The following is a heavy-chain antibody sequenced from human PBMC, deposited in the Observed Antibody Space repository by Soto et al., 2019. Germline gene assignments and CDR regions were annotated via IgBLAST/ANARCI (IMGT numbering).Heavy chain of an antibody. V-gene: IGHV3-21*01. CDR2: ISSSGSYI. D-gene: IGHD3-10*01. CDR3: ARGLYYGSGSYYNGDDY. Sequence: EVQLVESGGGLVKPGGSLRLSCAASGFTFSACTMNWVRQPPGKGLEWGSSISSSGSYIYYAVSVKGRFTISRYDAKRSLYLQMNSLRAEDTAVYYCARGLYYGSGSYYNGDDYWGQGTLVTVSS. J-gene: IGHJ4*02. CDR1: GFTFSACT.